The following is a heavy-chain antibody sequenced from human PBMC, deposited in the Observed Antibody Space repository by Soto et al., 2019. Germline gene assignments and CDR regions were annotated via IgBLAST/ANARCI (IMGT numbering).Heavy chain of an antibody. V-gene: IGHV4-30-2*01. D-gene: IGHD3-10*01. J-gene: IGHJ6*02. CDR1: GGSISSGGYY. CDR2: IYHSGST. CDR3: ARAGTMVRGVISGMDV. Sequence: PSETLSLTCTVSGGSISSGGYYWSWIRQHPGKGLEWIGYIYHSGSTYYNPSLKSRVTISVDRSKNQFSLKLSSVTAADTAVYYCARAGTMVRGVISGMDVWGQGTTVTVSS.